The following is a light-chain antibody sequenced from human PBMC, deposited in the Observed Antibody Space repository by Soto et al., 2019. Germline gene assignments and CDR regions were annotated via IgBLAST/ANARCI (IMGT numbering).Light chain of an antibody. CDR2: DAS. Sequence: PSTLSASFGSIVTIAGQASQSISSWLACYQQKLGRAPRLLIYDASSLESGVPSRFSGSGYGTEFTLTISSLQPDDFATYYCQHYNSYSEAFGQGTKVDIK. CDR1: QSISSW. CDR3: QHYNSYSEA. V-gene: IGKV1-5*01. J-gene: IGKJ1*01.